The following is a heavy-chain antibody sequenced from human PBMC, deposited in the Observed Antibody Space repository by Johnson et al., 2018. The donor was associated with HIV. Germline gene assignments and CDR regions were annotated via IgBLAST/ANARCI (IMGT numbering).Heavy chain of an antibody. CDR1: GFTFSSYA. CDR3: AKVIGAAGLDAFDI. CDR2: INWNGGSI. Sequence: VQLVESGGGLVQPGGSLRLSCAASGFTFSSYAMSWVRQAPGKGLEWVSGINWNGGSIGYADSVKGRFTISRDNSKNTLYLQMNSLRAEDTAVYYCAKVIGAAGLDAFDIWGQGTMVTVSS. V-gene: IGHV3-23*04. D-gene: IGHD6-13*01. J-gene: IGHJ3*02.